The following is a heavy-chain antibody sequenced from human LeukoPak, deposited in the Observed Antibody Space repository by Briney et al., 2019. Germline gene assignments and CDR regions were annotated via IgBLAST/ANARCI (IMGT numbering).Heavy chain of an antibody. J-gene: IGHJ5*02. CDR1: GFTFSSYA. CDR3: ATDRPRRVDFWSEINWFDP. V-gene: IGHV3-23*01. CDR2: IRPGADKT. D-gene: IGHD3-3*01. Sequence: PGGSLRLSCAASGFTFSSYAMSWVRQAPGKGLEWVSSIRPGADKTYYADSVRGRFTLPSDNYNNTMYLETNSLRAAHRPVYYCATDRPRRVDFWSEINWFDPWGQGTLVTVSS.